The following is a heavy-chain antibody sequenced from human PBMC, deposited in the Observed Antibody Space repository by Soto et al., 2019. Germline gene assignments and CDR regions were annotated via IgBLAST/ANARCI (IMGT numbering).Heavy chain of an antibody. J-gene: IGHJ6*02. CDR1: GGSISSYY. CDR3: ARDWALLAGGDYSYGMDV. CDR2: IYYSGST. Sequence: SETLSLTCTVSGGSISSYYWSWIRQPPGKGLEWIGYIYYSGSTNYNPSLKSRVTISVDTSKNQFYLKLSSVTAADTAVYYCARDWALLAGGDYSYGMDVWGQGTTVTVSS. D-gene: IGHD2-21*01. V-gene: IGHV4-59*01.